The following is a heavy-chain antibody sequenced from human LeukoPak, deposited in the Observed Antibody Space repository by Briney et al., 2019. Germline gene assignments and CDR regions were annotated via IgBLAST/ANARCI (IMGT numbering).Heavy chain of an antibody. J-gene: IGHJ3*02. CDR2: ISTYNGNT. CDR3: AREPSLHAFDI. Sequence: ASVKVSFKASGFTFTTYGISWVRQAPGQGLEWMGWISTYNGNTNTDYAQKLQGRVTMTRNTSISTAYMELSSLRSEDTAVYYCAREPSLHAFDIWGQGTMVTVSS. CDR1: GFTFTTYG. V-gene: IGHV1-18*01.